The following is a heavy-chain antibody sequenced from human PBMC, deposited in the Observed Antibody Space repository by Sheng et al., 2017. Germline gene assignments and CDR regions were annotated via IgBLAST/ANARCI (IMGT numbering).Heavy chain of an antibody. V-gene: IGHV3-74*01. J-gene: IGHJ6*02. Sequence: EVQLVESGGGLVQPGGSLRLSCTASGFTFSNYWMHWVRQAPGKGLVWVSRINSDGSSTNYADSVKGRFTISRDNAKNTLYLQMNNLRAEDTAVYYCARVARVHSNGYYYDLQYYGMDVWGQ. CDR3: ARVARVHSNGYYYDLQYYGMDV. CDR2: INSDGSST. CDR1: GFTFSNYW. D-gene: IGHD3-22*01.